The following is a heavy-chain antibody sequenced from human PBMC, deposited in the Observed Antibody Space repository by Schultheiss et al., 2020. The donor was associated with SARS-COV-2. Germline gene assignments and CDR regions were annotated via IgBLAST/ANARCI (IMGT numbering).Heavy chain of an antibody. CDR3: ARDTGATTALVF. CDR2: ISGSGSSI. CDR1: GFTFSSYV. J-gene: IGHJ4*02. Sequence: GGSLRLSCAGFTFSSYVMSWVRQAPGKGLEWLSYISGSGSSIYYADSVKGRFTISRDNAKNSLYLQMNSLRVEDTAIYYCARDTGATTALVFWGQGTLVTVSS. D-gene: IGHD1-26*01. V-gene: IGHV3-23*01.